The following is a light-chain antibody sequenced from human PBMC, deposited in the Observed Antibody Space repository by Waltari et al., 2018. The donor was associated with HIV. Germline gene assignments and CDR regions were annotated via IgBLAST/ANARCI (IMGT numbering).Light chain of an antibody. CDR2: EVT. Sequence: QSALTQPPSASGSPGQPVTIACTGTSSDVGGYNYVSWYQQYPGKAPKLMIYEVTKRPSGVPDRFAGSKSGNTASLTVSGLQAEDEADYYCSSYAGSNNYVVCGGGTRLTVL. CDR3: SSYAGSNNYVV. V-gene: IGLV2-8*01. J-gene: IGLJ2*01. CDR1: SSDVGGYNY.